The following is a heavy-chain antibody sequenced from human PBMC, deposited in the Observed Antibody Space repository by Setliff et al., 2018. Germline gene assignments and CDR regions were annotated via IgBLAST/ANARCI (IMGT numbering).Heavy chain of an antibody. CDR2: IYHSGST. Sequence: SETLSLTCAVSGYSISSGYYWGWIRQPPGKGLEWIGSIYHSGSTYYNPSLKSRVTISVDTSKNQFSLKLSSVTAADTAVYYCARLLAAAGGHFDYWGQGTPVTVSS. CDR3: ARLLAAAGGHFDY. J-gene: IGHJ4*02. CDR1: GYSISSGYY. D-gene: IGHD6-13*01. V-gene: IGHV4-38-2*01.